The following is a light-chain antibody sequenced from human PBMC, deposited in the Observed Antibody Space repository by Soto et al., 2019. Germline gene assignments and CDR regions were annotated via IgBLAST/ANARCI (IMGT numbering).Light chain of an antibody. CDR1: QGIRIS. J-gene: IGKJ2*01. Sequence: DIQMTQSPSSLSTSVGDRVTITCQASQGIRISLTWYQHKPGKAPKLLIYDASSLLIGVPSRFSGGRSGTYFTLTISSLQPEDIATYYCQQFENVPFTFGQGTKLE. CDR2: DAS. CDR3: QQFENVPFT. V-gene: IGKV1-33*01.